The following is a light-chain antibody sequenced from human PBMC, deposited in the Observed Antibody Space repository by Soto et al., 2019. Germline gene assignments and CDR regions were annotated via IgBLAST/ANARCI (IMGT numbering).Light chain of an antibody. J-gene: IGKJ1*01. CDR2: AAS. Sequence: DIQMTQSPSSVSASVGDRVIITCRASQGVASWLAWYQQKPGRAPKLLMFAASSLQRGVPSRFSGSGSGTDFTLTITSLQPEDFATYYCQQTNSYPPTFGQGTKVEIK. CDR3: QQTNSYPPT. CDR1: QGVASW. V-gene: IGKV1D-12*01.